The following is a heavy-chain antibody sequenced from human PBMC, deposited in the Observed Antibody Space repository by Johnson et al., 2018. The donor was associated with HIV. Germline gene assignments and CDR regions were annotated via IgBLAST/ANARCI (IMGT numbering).Heavy chain of an antibody. CDR1: RFSFNKYW. CDR3: TRDRRKFLEWLSDGFDI. CDR2: IKEDGSEK. Sequence: VQLVESGGGLVQPGGSLRLSCAASRFSFNKYWMTWVRQAPGNALEWVASIKEDGSEKYYVDSVKGRFTISRDNAKNSLYLQMSSLRAADTAVYYCTRDRRKFLEWLSDGFDIWGQGTMVTVSS. J-gene: IGHJ3*02. D-gene: IGHD3-3*01. V-gene: IGHV3-7*01.